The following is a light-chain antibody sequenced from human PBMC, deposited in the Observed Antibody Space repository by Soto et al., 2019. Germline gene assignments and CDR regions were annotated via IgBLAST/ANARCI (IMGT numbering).Light chain of an antibody. Sequence: QSVLTQPPSVSGAPGQRVTISCTGSSSNIGAGYDVHWYQQLPGTAPKLLIYGNSNRPSGVPDRFSGYKSGTSASLAITGLQAEDEADYYCQSYDSSLSAVVFGGGTQLPVL. J-gene: IGLJ2*01. CDR3: QSYDSSLSAVV. CDR2: GNS. V-gene: IGLV1-40*01. CDR1: SSNIGAGYD.